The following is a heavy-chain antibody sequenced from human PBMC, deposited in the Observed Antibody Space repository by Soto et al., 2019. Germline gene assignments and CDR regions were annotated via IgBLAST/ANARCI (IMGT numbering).Heavy chain of an antibody. Sequence: QVQLVQSGAGVKKPGASVKVSCKASGYTFTSYGISWVRQAPGQGLEWMGWISAYNGNTNYAQKLQGRVTMTTDTSTSTAYMELRSLRSDDTAVYYCARDITIFGVVISGGDAFDIWGQGTMVTVSS. D-gene: IGHD3-3*01. CDR1: GYTFTSYG. CDR2: ISAYNGNT. J-gene: IGHJ3*02. CDR3: ARDITIFGVVISGGDAFDI. V-gene: IGHV1-18*01.